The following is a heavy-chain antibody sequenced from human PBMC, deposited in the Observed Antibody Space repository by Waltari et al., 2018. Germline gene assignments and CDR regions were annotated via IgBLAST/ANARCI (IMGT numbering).Heavy chain of an antibody. J-gene: IGHJ4*02. CDR2: TYYRSKWSN. Sequence: QVQLQQSGPGLEKPSQTPSLTRAVSGDSVSVNSAAAWNWIRQSPPRGLEWPGRTYYRSKWSNEYAVSVRSRITINPDTSKNQFSLHLNSVTPEDTAVYYCARGSSSSFDSWGQGILVTVSS. CDR1: GDSVSVNSAAA. CDR3: ARGSSSSFDS. D-gene: IGHD6-13*01. V-gene: IGHV6-1*01.